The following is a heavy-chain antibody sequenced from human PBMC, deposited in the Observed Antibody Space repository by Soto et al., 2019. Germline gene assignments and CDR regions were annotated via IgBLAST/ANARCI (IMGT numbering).Heavy chain of an antibody. Sequence: ASVKVSCKASGGTFSSYAISWVRQAPGQGLEWMGGIIPIFGTANYAQKFQGRVTITADKSTSTAYMELSSLRSEDTAVYYCARAGYSGYDHDYWGQGTLVTVSS. CDR3: ARAGYSGYDHDY. J-gene: IGHJ4*02. D-gene: IGHD5-12*01. V-gene: IGHV1-69*06. CDR2: IIPIFGTA. CDR1: GGTFSSYA.